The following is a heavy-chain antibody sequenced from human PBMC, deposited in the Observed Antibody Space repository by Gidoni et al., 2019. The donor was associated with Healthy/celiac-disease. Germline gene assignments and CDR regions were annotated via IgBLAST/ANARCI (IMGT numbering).Heavy chain of an antibody. D-gene: IGHD3-3*01. Sequence: QSGAAVKKPGASVKVSCKASGYTFTSYGISWVRQAPGQGLEWMGWISAYNGNTNYAQNLQGRGTMTTDTSTTSADIELRSLSPDATAVDACARSINTISGVVNGFDYWGQGTLVTVSS. CDR2: ISAYNGNT. CDR3: ARSINTISGVVNGFDY. CDR1: GYTFTSYG. V-gene: IGHV1-18*01. J-gene: IGHJ4*02.